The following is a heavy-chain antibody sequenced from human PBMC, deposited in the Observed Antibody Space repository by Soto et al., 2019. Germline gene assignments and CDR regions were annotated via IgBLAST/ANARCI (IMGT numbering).Heavy chain of an antibody. CDR3: GGEPLT. J-gene: IGHJ4*02. V-gene: IGHV4-31*03. CDR1: GDSISSGGYY. Sequence: TPSLTFTVSGDSISSGGYYWNWIRQHPGKGLEWIGYIYYSGSTYYNPSLKSRVTISVDTSKNQFSLKLSSVTAADTAVYYCGGEPLTWGQGTLVSVSS. CDR2: IYYSGST.